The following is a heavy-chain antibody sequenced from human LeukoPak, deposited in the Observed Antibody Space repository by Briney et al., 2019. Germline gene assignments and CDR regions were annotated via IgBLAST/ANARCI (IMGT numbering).Heavy chain of an antibody. D-gene: IGHD4-23*01. Sequence: ASVKVSCKASGYTFTSYGISWVRQAPGQGLEWMGWISAYNGNTNYAQKFQGRVTITADKSTSTAYMELSSLRSEDTAVYYCARAYYGGNSGPEYFQHWGQGTLITVSS. J-gene: IGHJ1*01. CDR1: GYTFTSYG. CDR2: ISAYNGNT. CDR3: ARAYYGGNSGPEYFQH. V-gene: IGHV1-18*01.